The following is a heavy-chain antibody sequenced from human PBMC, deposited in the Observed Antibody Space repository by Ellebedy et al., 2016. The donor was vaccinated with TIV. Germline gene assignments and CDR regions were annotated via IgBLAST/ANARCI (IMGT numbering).Heavy chain of an antibody. CDR3: AKRLGIAGPSGDY. CDR2: ISGSGGTT. V-gene: IGHV3-23*01. Sequence: PGGSLRLSCAASGFTFNNYAMSWVRQAPGKGLEWISAISGSGGTTKYADSVKGRFTISRDNSKNTRYLQMNSLRAEDTAVYYCAKRLGIAGPSGDYWGQGTLVTVSS. J-gene: IGHJ4*02. CDR1: GFTFNNYA. D-gene: IGHD7-27*01.